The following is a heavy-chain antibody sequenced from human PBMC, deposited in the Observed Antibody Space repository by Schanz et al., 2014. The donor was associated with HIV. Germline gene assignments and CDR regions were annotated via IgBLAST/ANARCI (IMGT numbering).Heavy chain of an antibody. CDR2: IKEDGSEK. D-gene: IGHD4-17*01. Sequence: EVQLVESGGGLVQPGGSLRLSCAASGFTFSRYWMTWVRQAPGKGLEWVANIKEDGSEKYHADSVKGRFTISRDNTKNSLYLQMNSLRAEDTAVYGCARQGLRFSFWLDYWGQGTPVTVS. CDR3: ARQGLRFSFWLDY. J-gene: IGHJ4*02. CDR1: GFTFSRYW. V-gene: IGHV3-7*01.